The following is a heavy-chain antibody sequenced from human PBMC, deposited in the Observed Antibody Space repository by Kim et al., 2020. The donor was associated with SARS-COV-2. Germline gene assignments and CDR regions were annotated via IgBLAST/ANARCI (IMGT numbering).Heavy chain of an antibody. Sequence: ASVKVSCKTSGYTFTTYAIHWVRQAPGQRLEWMGWINDGNGDTRYSQKFQGRVFITRDTSASTAYMELSSLRSEDTAVYYCARGINTFGHGTFDYWGQGTLVTVSS. CDR3: ARGINTFGHGTFDY. V-gene: IGHV1-3*01. CDR2: INDGNGDT. CDR1: GYTFTTYA. J-gene: IGHJ4*02. D-gene: IGHD1-1*01.